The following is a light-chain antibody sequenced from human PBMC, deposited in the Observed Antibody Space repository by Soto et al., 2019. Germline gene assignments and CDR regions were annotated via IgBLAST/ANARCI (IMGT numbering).Light chain of an antibody. V-gene: IGKV2-28*01. CDR1: QSLLHSNGYNY. J-gene: IGKJ2*01. Sequence: DIVMTQSKLSLPVTAGEPASISCRSSQSLLHSNGYNYLDWYLQKPGQSPHLLIYLGSNRASGVPDRFSGSGAGTDFTLKISRVEAEDVGVYYCMQALQTPYTFGQGTKLEIK. CDR3: MQALQTPYT. CDR2: LGS.